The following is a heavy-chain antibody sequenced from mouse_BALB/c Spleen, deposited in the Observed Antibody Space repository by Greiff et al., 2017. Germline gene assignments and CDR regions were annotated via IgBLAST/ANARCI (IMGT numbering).Heavy chain of an antibody. Sequence: EVQVVESGGGLVKPGGSLKLSCAASGFTFSNYAMSWVRQSPEKRLEWVAEISSGGSYTYYPDTVTGRFTISRDNAKNTLYLEMSSLRSEDTAMYYCARREILGNYFDYWGQGTTRTVSS. J-gene: IGHJ2*01. CDR1: GFTFSNYA. CDR2: ISSGGSYT. V-gene: IGHV5-9-4*01. D-gene: IGHD4-1*01. CDR3: ARREILGNYFDY.